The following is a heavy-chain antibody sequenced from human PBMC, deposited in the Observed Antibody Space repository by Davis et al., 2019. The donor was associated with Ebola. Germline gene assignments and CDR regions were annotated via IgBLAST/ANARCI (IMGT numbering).Heavy chain of an antibody. Sequence: PSETLSLTCAVSGYSISSGYYWGWIRQPPGKGLEWIGSLYHSGSTYYNPSLQSRVTISVDTSKNQFSLKLSSVTAADTAVYYCARGTAAQAFDIWGQGTMVTVSS. V-gene: IGHV4-38-2*01. CDR3: ARGTAAQAFDI. CDR2: LYHSGST. CDR1: GYSISSGYY. D-gene: IGHD6-6*01. J-gene: IGHJ3*02.